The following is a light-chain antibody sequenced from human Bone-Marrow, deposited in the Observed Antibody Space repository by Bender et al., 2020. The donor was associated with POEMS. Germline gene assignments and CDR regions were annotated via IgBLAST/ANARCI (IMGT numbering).Light chain of an antibody. CDR2: EVG. V-gene: IGLV2-23*02. CDR1: SGDVGAYDV. Sequence: QSALTQPASLSGSPGQSITISCTGASGDVGAYDVVSWFQHHPGKAPKLMIYEVGKRPSGISSRFSGSKSGNTASLTISGLQAEDEADYYCCSYAGSTYVFGTGTKVTVL. CDR3: CSYAGSTYV. J-gene: IGLJ1*01.